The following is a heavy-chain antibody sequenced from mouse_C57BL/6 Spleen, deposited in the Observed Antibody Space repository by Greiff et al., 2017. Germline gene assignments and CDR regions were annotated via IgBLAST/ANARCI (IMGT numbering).Heavy chain of an antibody. CDR1: GYTFTSYG. Sequence: QVQLQQSGAELARPGASVKLSCKASGYTFTSYGISWVKQRTGQGLEWIGEIYPRSGNTYYNEKFKGKATLTADKSSSTAYMELRSLTSEDSAVYFCARDERLYSKEDWFGYWGQGTLVTVAA. CDR2: IYPRSGNT. CDR3: ARDERLYSKEDWFGY. D-gene: IGHD2-5*01. V-gene: IGHV1-81*01. J-gene: IGHJ3*01.